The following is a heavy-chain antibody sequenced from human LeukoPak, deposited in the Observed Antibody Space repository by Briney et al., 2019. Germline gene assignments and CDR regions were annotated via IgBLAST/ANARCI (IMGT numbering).Heavy chain of an antibody. V-gene: IGHV3-21*01. D-gene: IGHD6-19*01. J-gene: IGHJ4*02. CDR3: ARVGPTIAVAGTVDY. Sequence: GGSLRLSCEASGFTFSSYSMNWVRQAPGKGLEWVSSISSSSSYIYYADSVKGRFTISRDNAKNSLYLQMNSLRAEDTAVYYCARVGPTIAVAGTVDYWGQGTLVTVSS. CDR1: GFTFSSYS. CDR2: ISSSSSYI.